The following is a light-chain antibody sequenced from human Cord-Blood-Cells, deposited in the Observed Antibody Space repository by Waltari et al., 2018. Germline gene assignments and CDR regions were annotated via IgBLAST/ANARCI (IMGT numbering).Light chain of an antibody. J-gene: IGKJ3*01. CDR2: AAS. CDR1: QSISSY. CDR3: QQSYSTLFT. Sequence: DIQLPQSPSSLSASVGDRVTITCRASQSISSYLNRYQPKPGKAPKLLIYAASSLQSGVPSRFSGSGSGTDFTLTISSLQPEDFATYYCQQSYSTLFTFGPGTKVDIK. V-gene: IGKV1-39*01.